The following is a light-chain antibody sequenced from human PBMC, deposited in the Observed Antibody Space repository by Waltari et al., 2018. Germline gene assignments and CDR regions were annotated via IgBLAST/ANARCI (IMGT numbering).Light chain of an antibody. V-gene: IGKV3-20*01. CDR2: DAS. J-gene: IGKJ4*01. CDR3: QRSGLSPPLT. CDR1: QNVRN. Sequence: EIVLTQSPATLSLSPGEGATLSCRTSQNVRNLAWYQQKPGQAPRLLIYDASTRVTGIPDRFSGGGSGTDFTLTISRLEPADFAVYYCQRSGLSPPLTFGGGTKLEIK.